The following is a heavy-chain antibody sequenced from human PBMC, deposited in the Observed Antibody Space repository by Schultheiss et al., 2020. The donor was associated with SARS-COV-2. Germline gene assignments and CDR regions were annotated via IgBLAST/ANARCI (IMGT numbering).Heavy chain of an antibody. CDR3: VKDEGDADYIKGFDS. Sequence: GGSLRLSCAASGFTVSSNYMSWVRQAPGKGLEWVSVIYSCGSTYYADSVKGRFTISRDNSRNTLYLQMHILRAQDTAVYFCVKDEGDADYIKGFDSWGQGTQVTVSS. CDR1: GFTVSSNY. D-gene: IGHD4-11*01. V-gene: IGHV3-66*03. J-gene: IGHJ4*02. CDR2: IYSCGST.